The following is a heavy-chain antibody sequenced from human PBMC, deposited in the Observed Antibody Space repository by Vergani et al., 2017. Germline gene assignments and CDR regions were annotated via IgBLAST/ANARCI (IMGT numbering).Heavy chain of an antibody. V-gene: IGHV3-11*05. Sequence: QVQLVESGGGLVKPGGSLRLSCAASGFTFSDYYMSWIRQAPGKGLEWVSSISSSSSYIYYADSVKGRFTISRDNAKNSLYLQMNSLRAEDTALYYCAKDKTYGGNSGYFDYWGQGTLVTVSS. CDR1: GFTFSDYY. CDR2: ISSSSSYI. D-gene: IGHD4-23*01. J-gene: IGHJ4*02. CDR3: AKDKTYGGNSGYFDY.